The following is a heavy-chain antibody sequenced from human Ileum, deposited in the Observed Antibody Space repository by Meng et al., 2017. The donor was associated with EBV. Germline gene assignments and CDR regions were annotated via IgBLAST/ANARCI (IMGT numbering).Heavy chain of an antibody. D-gene: IGHD1-1*01. CDR3: ARGTGTTFA. V-gene: IGHV4-61*01. CDR1: GGSVTSCSYS. J-gene: IGHJ5*02. CDR2: IYYTGST. Sequence: QVHLQESGPGRVKASGTLSLTCPVPGGSVTSCSYSCSWIRQPPGEGLAWIGYIYYTGSTNYNPSLKSRVTISVDTSKNQFSLNLTSVTAADTAVYYCARGTGTTFAWGQGTLVTVSS.